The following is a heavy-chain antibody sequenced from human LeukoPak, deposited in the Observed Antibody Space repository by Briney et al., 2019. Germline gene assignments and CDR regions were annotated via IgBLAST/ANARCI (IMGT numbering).Heavy chain of an antibody. V-gene: IGHV1-69*05. Sequence: SVKVSCKASGGTFSSYAISWVRQAPGQGLEWMGRIIPIFGTANYAQKFQGRVTITTDKSTSTAYMEVSRLRSEDTAVYYCARGYNWNGSWGYWGQGTLVTVSS. CDR1: GGTFSSYA. J-gene: IGHJ4*02. D-gene: IGHD1-20*01. CDR3: ARGYNWNGSWGY. CDR2: IIPIFGTA.